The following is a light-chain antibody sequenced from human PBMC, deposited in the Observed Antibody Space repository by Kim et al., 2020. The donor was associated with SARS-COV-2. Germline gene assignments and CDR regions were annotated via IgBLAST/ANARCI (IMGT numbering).Light chain of an antibody. J-gene: IGKJ4*01. CDR3: HQRSDWLT. CDR2: DAS. V-gene: IGKV3-11*01. CDR1: QSISTH. Sequence: IVLTQSPATLSLSPGERVTLSCRASQSISTHLAWYQQKPGQAPRLLISDASNRATGIPVRFSGSGSGTDFTLTISSLEPEDFAVYYCHQRSDWLTFGGGTKVEIK.